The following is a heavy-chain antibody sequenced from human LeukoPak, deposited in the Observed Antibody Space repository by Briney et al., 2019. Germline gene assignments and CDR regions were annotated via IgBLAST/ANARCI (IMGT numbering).Heavy chain of an antibody. J-gene: IGHJ4*02. D-gene: IGHD6-19*01. CDR3: ARAGIGRARGPVKSSITLAGPIDY. CDR2: ISWNSGTI. CDR1: GFTFDDYA. V-gene: IGHV3-9*01. Sequence: GGSLRLSCAASGFTFDDYAMHWVRQAPGKGLEWVSGISWNSGTIGYADSVKGRFTISRDTSKNTLYLQMNGLRAEDTAVYYCARAGIGRARGPVKSSITLAGPIDYWGQGTLVTVSS.